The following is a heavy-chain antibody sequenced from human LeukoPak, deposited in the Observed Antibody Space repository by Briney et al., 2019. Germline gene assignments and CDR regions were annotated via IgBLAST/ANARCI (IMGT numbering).Heavy chain of an antibody. V-gene: IGHV1-18*01. J-gene: IGHJ6*04. D-gene: IGHD5-18*01. CDR3: ARYLLPYGYMDV. CDR2: ISAYNGNT. CDR1: GYTFTSYG. Sequence: ASVNVSCKASGYTFTSYGISWVRQAPGQGLEWMGWISAYNGNTSYAQKLQGRVTMTTDTSTSTAYMELRSLRSDDTAVYYCARYLLPYGYMDVWGKGTTVTISS.